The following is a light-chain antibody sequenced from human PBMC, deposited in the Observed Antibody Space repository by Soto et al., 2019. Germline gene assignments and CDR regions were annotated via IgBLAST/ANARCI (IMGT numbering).Light chain of an antibody. Sequence: DIQMTQSPSTLSASVGDRVTITCRASQSISSWLAWYQQKPGKAPKVLIYDASSLESGVPSRFSGSGSGTNFTLTISSLQPEDFATYYCQQSHSTPITFGQGTRLEIK. CDR2: DAS. J-gene: IGKJ5*01. CDR3: QQSHSTPIT. CDR1: QSISSW. V-gene: IGKV1-5*01.